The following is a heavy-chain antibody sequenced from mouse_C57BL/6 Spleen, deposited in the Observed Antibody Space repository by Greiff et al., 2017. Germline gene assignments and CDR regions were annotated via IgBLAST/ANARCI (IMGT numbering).Heavy chain of an antibody. V-gene: IGHV5-6*01. CDR1: GIPFSSYG. J-gene: IGHJ2*01. CDR3: ARQDYFDY. CDR2: ISSGGSYT. Sequence: EVQLVESGGDLVKPGGSLKLSCAASGIPFSSYGMSWVRQTPDKRLEWVATISSGGSYTYYPDSVKGRFTISRDNAKNTLYLQMSSLKSEDTAMYYCARQDYFDYWGQGTTLTVAS.